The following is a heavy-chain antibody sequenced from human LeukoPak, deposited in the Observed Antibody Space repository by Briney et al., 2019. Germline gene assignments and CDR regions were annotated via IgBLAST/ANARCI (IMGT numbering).Heavy chain of an antibody. V-gene: IGHV3-30*02. CDR2: IWYDEITK. CDR1: GFTLRGYG. D-gene: IGHD6-13*01. J-gene: IGHJ4*02. CDR3: AKQPRYSSSWYYFDY. Sequence: PGGSLRLSCVASGFTLRGYGIHWVRQAPGKGLEWLAFIWYDEITKDYADSVKGRFTISRDNSKNTLYLQMNSLRAEDTAVYYCAKQPRYSSSWYYFDYWGQGTLVTVSS.